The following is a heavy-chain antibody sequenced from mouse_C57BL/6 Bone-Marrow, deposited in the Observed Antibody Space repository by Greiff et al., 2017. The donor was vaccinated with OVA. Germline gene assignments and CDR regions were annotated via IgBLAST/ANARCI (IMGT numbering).Heavy chain of an antibody. V-gene: IGHV1-31*01. CDR2: IYPYNGVS. Sequence: EVKLVESGPELVKPGASVKISCKASGYSFTGYYMHWVKQSHGNILDWIGYIYPYNGVSSYNQKFKGKATLTVDKSSSTAYMELRSLTSEDSAVYYCARSGSYYGIIFAYWGQGTLVTVSA. J-gene: IGHJ3*01. D-gene: IGHD1-1*02. CDR1: GYSFTGYY. CDR3: ARSGSYYGIIFAY.